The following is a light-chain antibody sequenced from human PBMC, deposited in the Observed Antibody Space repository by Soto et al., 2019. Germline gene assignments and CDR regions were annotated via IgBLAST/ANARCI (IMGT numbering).Light chain of an antibody. CDR1: QSVIYSSNNKNY. J-gene: IGKJ2*01. CDR2: WAS. Sequence: DIVMTQSPDSLAVSLGERATINCKSSQSVIYSSNNKNYLAWYQQKPGQPPKLLISWASTLESGVPDRFSGSGSGTDFTLTISSLQAEDVAVYYCQQYYTTPSFGQGTKLEIK. CDR3: QQYYTTPS. V-gene: IGKV4-1*01.